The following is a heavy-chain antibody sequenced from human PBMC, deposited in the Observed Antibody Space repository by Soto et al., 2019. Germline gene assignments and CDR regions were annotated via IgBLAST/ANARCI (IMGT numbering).Heavy chain of an antibody. CDR3: ARVPGVVVSADDAFVI. D-gene: IGHD2-21*02. V-gene: IGHV4-4*02. J-gene: IGHJ3*02. CDR2: IYHSGSA. Sequence: QVQLQESGPGLVKPSGTLSLTCAVSGGSVSSNNWWSWVRQSPGKGLEWMGEIYHSGSAHYNPSLKSGATISLIKSKNLFSPRLTALTASGSAGYYWARVPGVVVSADDAFVIGGPGTRVIVSS. CDR1: GGSVSSNNW.